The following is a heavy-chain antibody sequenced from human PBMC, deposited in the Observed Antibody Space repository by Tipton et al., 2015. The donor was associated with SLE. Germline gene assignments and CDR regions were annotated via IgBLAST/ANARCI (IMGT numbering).Heavy chain of an antibody. CDR2: IYYSGST. D-gene: IGHD6-19*01. J-gene: IGHJ4*02. V-gene: IGHV4-39*07. Sequence: GLVKPSETLSLLCTVSGGSISSSSYHWGWIRQPPGKGLEWIGSIYYSGSTYYIPSLKSRVSISVDTSKNQFSLKLSSVTAADTAVYYCARQSSGYFDYWGQGTLVTVSS. CDR1: GGSISSSSYH. CDR3: ARQSSGYFDY.